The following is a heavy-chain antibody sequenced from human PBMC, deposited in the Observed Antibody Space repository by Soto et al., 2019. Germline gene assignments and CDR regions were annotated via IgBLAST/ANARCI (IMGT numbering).Heavy chain of an antibody. CDR2: ISYDGSNK. CDR1: GFTFSSYA. CDR3: ARDQGFRYYYGSGSYPGGMDV. D-gene: IGHD3-10*01. Sequence: GGSLRLSCAASGFTFSSYAMHWVRQAPGKGLEWVAVISYDGSNKYYADSVKGRFTISRDNSKNTLYLQMNSLRAEDTAVYYCARDQGFRYYYGSGSYPGGMDVWGQGTTVTVSS. V-gene: IGHV3-30-3*01. J-gene: IGHJ6*02.